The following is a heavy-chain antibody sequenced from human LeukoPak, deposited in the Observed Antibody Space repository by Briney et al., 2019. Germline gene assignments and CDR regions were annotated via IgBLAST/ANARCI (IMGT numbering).Heavy chain of an antibody. Sequence: ASVKVSCKVSGHALKKLSMHWVRQAPGKGLEWMGSFDLEDGEIVYSQKFQGRVTMTADTSLDTIYMELCSLKSEDTAVYYCATDLVGGTRRDFDHWGQGTLVTVSS. CDR1: GHALKKLS. CDR3: ATDLVGGTRRDFDH. V-gene: IGHV1-24*01. D-gene: IGHD2-15*01. J-gene: IGHJ4*02. CDR2: FDLEDGEI.